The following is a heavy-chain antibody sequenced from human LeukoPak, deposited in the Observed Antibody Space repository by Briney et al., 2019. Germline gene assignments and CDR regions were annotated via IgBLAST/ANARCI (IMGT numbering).Heavy chain of an antibody. CDR3: AKDQAAYCGGDCYFDY. Sequence: PGGSLRLSCAASGFTFSSYGMHWVHQAPGKGLEWVAVISYDGSNKYYADSVKGRFTISRDNSKNTLYLQMNSLRAEDTAAYYCAKDQAAYCGGDCYFDYWGQGTLVTVSS. CDR2: ISYDGSNK. CDR1: GFTFSSYG. D-gene: IGHD2-21*02. J-gene: IGHJ4*02. V-gene: IGHV3-30*18.